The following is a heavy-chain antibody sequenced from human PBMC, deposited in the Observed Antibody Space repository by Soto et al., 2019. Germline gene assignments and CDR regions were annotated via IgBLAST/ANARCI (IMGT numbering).Heavy chain of an antibody. V-gene: IGHV3-74*01. D-gene: IGHD3-9*01. CDR3: AREYYGLMTGYYTDY. Sequence: EVQLVESGGDLVQRGGSLRLSCAASGFPFSSYWMHWVRHTPGKGLDWVARISGDGATTYYADSVTGRFTVSRDNAKNTLSLQISGLRADDTAVYYCAREYYGLMTGYYTDYWGQGTLVSFSS. J-gene: IGHJ4*02. CDR2: ISGDGATT. CDR1: GFPFSSYW.